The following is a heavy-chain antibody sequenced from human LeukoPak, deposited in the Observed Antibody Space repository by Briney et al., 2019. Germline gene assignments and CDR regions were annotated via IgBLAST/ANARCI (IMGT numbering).Heavy chain of an antibody. D-gene: IGHD1-1*01. V-gene: IGHV4-4*07. J-gene: IGHJ4*02. CDR2: IYTSGST. Sequence: SETLSLTCTVSGGSISSYYWSWIRQPAGKGLEWIGRIYTSGSTDYNPSLKSRVTISVDTSKNQFSLKLSSVTAADTAVYYCGTGTGYYFDYWGQGTLVTVSS. CDR3: GTGTGYYFDY. CDR1: GGSISSYY.